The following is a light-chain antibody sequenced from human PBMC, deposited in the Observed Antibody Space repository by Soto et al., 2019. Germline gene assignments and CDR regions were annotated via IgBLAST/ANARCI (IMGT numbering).Light chain of an antibody. CDR2: DAS. Sequence: EIVLTQSPATLSLSPGERATLSCRASQSVSNYLAWYQQKPGQPPRLLISDASKRATGIPARFSGIGSETDFTLTVSSLEPEDVAVYYCQHRYNWPQTFGQGTKVEVK. CDR1: QSVSNY. J-gene: IGKJ1*01. CDR3: QHRYNWPQT. V-gene: IGKV3-11*01.